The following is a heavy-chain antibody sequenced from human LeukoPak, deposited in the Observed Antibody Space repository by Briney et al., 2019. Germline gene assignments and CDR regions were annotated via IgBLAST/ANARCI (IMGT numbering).Heavy chain of an antibody. D-gene: IGHD6-19*01. CDR3: ARDLRRSVVAGTYYYYYGMDI. CDR1: GGSISSYY. J-gene: IGHJ6*02. V-gene: IGHV4-4*07. CDR2: IYTSGST. Sequence: SETLSLTCTVSGGSISSYYWSWIRQPAGKGLEWIGRIYTSGSTNYNPSLKSRVTMSVDTSKNQFSLKLSSVTAADTAVYYCARDLRRSVVAGTYYYYYGMDIWGQGTTVTVSS.